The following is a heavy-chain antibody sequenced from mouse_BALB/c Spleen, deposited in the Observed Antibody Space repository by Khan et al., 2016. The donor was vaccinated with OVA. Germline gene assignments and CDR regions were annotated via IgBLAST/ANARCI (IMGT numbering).Heavy chain of an antibody. CDR1: GYSITSGYA. D-gene: IGHD1-1*01. CDR2: ISYSGVT. J-gene: IGHJ2*01. Sequence: VQLKESGPGLVKPSQSLSLTCTVTGYSITSGYAWNWIRQFPGNKLEWMGYISYSGVTSYTPSLKSRISITRDTSKNQFFLQLNSVTTEDTATYYCARGNYYGYYFAYGGQGTTLTVSS. CDR3: ARGNYYGYYFAY. V-gene: IGHV3-2*02.